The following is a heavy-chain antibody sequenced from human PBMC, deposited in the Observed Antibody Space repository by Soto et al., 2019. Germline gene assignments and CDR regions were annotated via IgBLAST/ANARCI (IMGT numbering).Heavy chain of an antibody. CDR2: INPSGGST. CDR3: ARYRGEEQLVRNDAFDI. D-gene: IGHD6-6*01. J-gene: IGHJ3*02. Sequence: ASVKVSCKASGYTFTGYYMHWVRQAPGQGLEWMGIINPSGGSTSYAQKFQGRVTMTRDTSTSTVYMELSSLRSEDTAVYYCARYRGEEQLVRNDAFDIWGQGTMVTVSS. CDR1: GYTFTGYY. V-gene: IGHV1-46*01.